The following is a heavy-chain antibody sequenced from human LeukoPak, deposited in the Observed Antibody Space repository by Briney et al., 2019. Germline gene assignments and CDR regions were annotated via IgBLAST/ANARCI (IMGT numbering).Heavy chain of an antibody. Sequence: PGRSLRLSCTASGFTLGDYAMSWVRQAPGKGLAWVGFIGSKAYGGTIEYAASVKGRFTISRDDSKSIAYLQMNSLKTEDTAVYYRSRANAVGGTTTLGYWGQGTLVTVSS. CDR2: IGSKAYGGTI. CDR3: SRANAVGGTTTLGY. CDR1: GFTLGDYA. D-gene: IGHD1-26*01. J-gene: IGHJ4*02. V-gene: IGHV3-49*04.